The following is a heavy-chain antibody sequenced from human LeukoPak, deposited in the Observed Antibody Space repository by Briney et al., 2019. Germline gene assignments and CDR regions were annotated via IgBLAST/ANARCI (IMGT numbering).Heavy chain of an antibody. J-gene: IGHJ3*02. CDR3: AREGDYMWSFLI. D-gene: IGHD1-26*01. Sequence: GGPLRLSCAASGFTFSRHWMSWVRLAPGKGLEWVANIKYDGSKIYCVDSVKGRFTISRDNAKNSMYLQMNSLRAEDTALYYCAREGDYMWSFLIWGQGTMVTVSS. V-gene: IGHV3-7*01. CDR1: GFTFSRHW. CDR2: IKYDGSKI.